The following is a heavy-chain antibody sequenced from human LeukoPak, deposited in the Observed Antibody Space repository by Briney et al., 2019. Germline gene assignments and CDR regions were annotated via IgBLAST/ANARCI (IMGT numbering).Heavy chain of an antibody. J-gene: IGHJ3*02. CDR3: ARGYSRAAFDI. D-gene: IGHD2-15*01. V-gene: IGHV3-48*01. CDR2: ISSTGGTI. Sequence: GGSLRLSCAGSGFTFRNYLMNWVRQAPGKGLEWVSFISSTGGTIYYADSVKGRFTVSRDNGKNSLLLQMNSLRAEDTALYYCARGYSRAAFDIWGQGTVVAVSS. CDR1: GFTFRNYL.